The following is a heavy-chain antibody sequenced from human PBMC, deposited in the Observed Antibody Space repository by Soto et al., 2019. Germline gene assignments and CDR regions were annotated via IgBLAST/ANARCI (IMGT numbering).Heavy chain of an antibody. J-gene: IGHJ4*02. CDR1: GFTFSDYA. CDR3: AKGGRQWLVTSDFNY. V-gene: IGHV3-30*18. D-gene: IGHD6-19*01. Sequence: VQLVESGGGVVQPGRSLRLSCAASGFTFSDYAMHWVRQAPGKGLEWVAVVSHDGRNTHYADSVKGRFTISRDSSKNTVSLEMTCLGAEDTGVYYCAKGGRQWLVTSDFNYWGQGARVTVSS. CDR2: VSHDGRNT.